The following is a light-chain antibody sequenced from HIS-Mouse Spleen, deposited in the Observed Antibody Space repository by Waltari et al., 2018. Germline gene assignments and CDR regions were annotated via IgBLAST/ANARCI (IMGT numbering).Light chain of an antibody. CDR3: QVWDSSSDHVV. Sequence: SYVLTQPPSVSVAPGKTARITCGGNNIGSKSVHWYQQKPGQASVLVVYDDSARPSGVPERFSGSNSGNTATLTISRVEGGDEADYYCQVWDSSSDHVVFGGGTKLTVL. CDR2: DDS. CDR1: NIGSKS. V-gene: IGLV3-21*03. J-gene: IGLJ2*01.